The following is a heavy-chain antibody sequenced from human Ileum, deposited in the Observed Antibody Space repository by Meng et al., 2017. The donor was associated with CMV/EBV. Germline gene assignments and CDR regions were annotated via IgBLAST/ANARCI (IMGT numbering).Heavy chain of an antibody. J-gene: IGHJ2*01. V-gene: IGHV2-5*01. CDR1: GFSLSTSGVG. D-gene: IGHD2-2*01. CDR2: IYWNDDK. CDR3: AHRRYGSSTSCYLFGDCADWYFDL. Sequence: SGPTLVKPTQTLTLTCTFSGFSLSTSGVGVGWIRQPPGKALEWLALIYWNDDKRYSPSLKSRLTITKDTSKNQVVLTMTNMDPVDTATYYCAHRRYGSSTSCYLFGDCADWYFDLWGRGTLVTVSS.